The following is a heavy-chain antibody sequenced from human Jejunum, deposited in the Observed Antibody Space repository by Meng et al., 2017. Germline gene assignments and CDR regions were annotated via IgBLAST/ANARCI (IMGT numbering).Heavy chain of an antibody. CDR3: VRESYSTSSYSAIDY. CDR2: IYQTGST. Sequence: VQLLESGGGLVQPGGSLILSCAVSGFTFSNYAMSWVRQPPGKGLEWIGQIYQTGSTNYNPSLQSRVTMSVDKSKNQFSLKLSSVTAADSAVYYCVRESYSTSSYSAIDYWGQGTLVTVSS. V-gene: IGHV4-4*02. CDR1: GFTFSNYAM. J-gene: IGHJ4*02. D-gene: IGHD6-6*01.